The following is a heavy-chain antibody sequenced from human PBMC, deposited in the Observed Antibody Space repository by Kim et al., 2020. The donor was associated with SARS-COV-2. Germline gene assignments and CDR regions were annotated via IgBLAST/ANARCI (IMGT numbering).Heavy chain of an antibody. Sequence: GGSLRLSCAASGFTFSSYAMSWVRQAPGKGLEWVSAISGSGGSTYYADSVKGRFNISRDNSKNTLYLQMNSLRAEDTAVYYCAKVGSIGWPRVRLNYYYGMAISGHGATVTVSS. CDR3: AKVGSIGWPRVRLNYYYGMAI. CDR1: GFTFSSYA. V-gene: IGHV3-23*01. J-gene: IGHJ6*02. CDR2: ISGSGGST. D-gene: IGHD6-19*01.